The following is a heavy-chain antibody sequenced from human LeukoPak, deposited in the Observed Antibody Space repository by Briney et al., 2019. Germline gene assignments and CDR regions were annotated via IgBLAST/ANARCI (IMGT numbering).Heavy chain of an antibody. J-gene: IGHJ3*02. CDR2: IYSGGST. Sequence: QTGGSLRLSCAASGFTVSSNYMSWVRQAPGKGLEWVSVIYSGGSTYYADSVKGRFTISRDNSKNTLYLQMNSLRAEDTAVYYCARDLDYGDLRYHDAFDIWGQGTMVTVSS. CDR3: ARDLDYGDLRYHDAFDI. V-gene: IGHV3-53*01. D-gene: IGHD4-17*01. CDR1: GFTVSSNY.